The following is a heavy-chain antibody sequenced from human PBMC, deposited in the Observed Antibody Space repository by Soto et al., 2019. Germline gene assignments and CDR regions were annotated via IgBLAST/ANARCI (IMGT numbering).Heavy chain of an antibody. CDR3: ARLRATVPAPSGYGSGFDP. J-gene: IGHJ5*02. CDR1: WYRFTSHL. CDR2: IYPGDSDT. D-gene: IGHD6-19*01. V-gene: IGHV5-51*01. Sequence: PGESLKISCKASWYRFTSHLIAWVRQMPGKGLEWMGIIYPGDSDTKYSPSFQGQVTISADRTINTAYLQWSSLKASDSAMYYCARLRATVPAPSGYGSGFDPWGQGTQVTVSS.